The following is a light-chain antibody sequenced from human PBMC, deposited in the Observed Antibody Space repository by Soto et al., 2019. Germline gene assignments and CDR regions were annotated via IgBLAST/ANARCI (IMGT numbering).Light chain of an antibody. CDR2: DVS. Sequence: QSALTQPASVSGSPGQSITISCTGTSSDVGSYNYVSWYQQHPGKAPKLMIYDVSNRPSGVSNRFSGSKSGNTASLTISGLQAEDEAGYYCSSYTSSSTLVLFGGGTKLTVL. CDR3: SSYTSSSTLVL. J-gene: IGLJ2*01. V-gene: IGLV2-14*03. CDR1: SSDVGSYNY.